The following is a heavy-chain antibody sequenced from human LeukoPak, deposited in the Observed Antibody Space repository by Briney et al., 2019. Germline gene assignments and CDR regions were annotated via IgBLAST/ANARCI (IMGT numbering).Heavy chain of an antibody. J-gene: IGHJ4*02. D-gene: IGHD2-21*02. Sequence: PGGSLRLSCAASGFTFSSYAMSWVRQAPGKGLEWVSAISGSGGSTYYADSVKGRFTISRDNSKDTLYLQMNSLRAEDTAVYYCAKDHIVVVTAINDYWGQGTLVTVSS. CDR2: ISGSGGST. CDR3: AKDHIVVVTAINDY. V-gene: IGHV3-23*01. CDR1: GFTFSSYA.